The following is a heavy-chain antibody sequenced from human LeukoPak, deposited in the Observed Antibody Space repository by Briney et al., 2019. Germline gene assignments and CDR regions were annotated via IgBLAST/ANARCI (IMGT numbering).Heavy chain of an antibody. J-gene: IGHJ4*02. Sequence: GGSLRLSCAASGFAFSSYSMNWVRQAPGKGLEWVANIKQDGSEEYYVDSVKGRFTISRDNAKNSLYLQMNSLRAEDTAVYYCARVVDTAIDYWGQGTLVTVSS. CDR3: ARVVDTAIDY. CDR1: GFAFSSYS. D-gene: IGHD5-18*01. CDR2: IKQDGSEE. V-gene: IGHV3-7*01.